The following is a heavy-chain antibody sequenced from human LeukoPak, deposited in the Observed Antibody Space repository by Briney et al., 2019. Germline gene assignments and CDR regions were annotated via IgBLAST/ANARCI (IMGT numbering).Heavy chain of an antibody. CDR2: ISSSSTYI. J-gene: IGHJ4*02. V-gene: IGHV3-21*01. CDR3: ARVGEGQSDY. Sequence: GGSLRLSCAASGFIFSTYSMNWVRQAPEKGLEWVSSISSSSTYIYYTDSVKGRFTISRDNAKNSLYLQMDSLRDDDTAVYYCARVGEGQSDYWGQGTLVTASS. D-gene: IGHD3-10*01. CDR1: GFIFSTYS.